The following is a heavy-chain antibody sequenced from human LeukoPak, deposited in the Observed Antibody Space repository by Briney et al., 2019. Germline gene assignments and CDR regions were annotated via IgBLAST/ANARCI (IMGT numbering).Heavy chain of an antibody. Sequence: KPSETLSLTCTVSGGSISSYYWSWIRQPAGKGLEWIGRIYTSGSTNYNPSLKSRVTMSVDTSKNQFSLKLSSVTAADTAVYYCARDALSIAARLYPNGYYYMDVWGKGTTVTVSS. CDR2: IYTSGST. D-gene: IGHD6-6*01. J-gene: IGHJ6*03. CDR3: ARDALSIAARLYPNGYYYMDV. CDR1: GGSISSYY. V-gene: IGHV4-4*07.